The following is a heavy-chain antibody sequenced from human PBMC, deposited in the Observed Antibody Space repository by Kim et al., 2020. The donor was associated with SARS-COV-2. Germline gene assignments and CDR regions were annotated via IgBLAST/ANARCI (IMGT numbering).Heavy chain of an antibody. CDR3: ARAVVPAAILWFDP. Sequence: NPSLKSRVTISGDTSKNQFSLKLSAVTAADTAVYYCARAVVPAAILWFDPWGQGTLVTVSS. J-gene: IGHJ5*02. D-gene: IGHD2-2*01. V-gene: IGHV4-31*02.